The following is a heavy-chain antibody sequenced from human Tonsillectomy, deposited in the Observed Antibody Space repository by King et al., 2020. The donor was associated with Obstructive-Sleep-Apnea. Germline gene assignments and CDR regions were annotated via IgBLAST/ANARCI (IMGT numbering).Heavy chain of an antibody. J-gene: IGHJ6*02. Sequence: VQLAESGGGLVQPGGSLRLSCAASGFTFSSYAMSWVRQAPGKGLEWVSAISGSGGSTYYADSVKGRFTISRDNSKNTLYLQMNSLRAEDTAVYYCAKEGGYGSGSYYNVGYYYYGMDVWGQGTTVTVSS. D-gene: IGHD3-10*01. V-gene: IGHV3-23*04. CDR1: GFTFSSYA. CDR2: ISGSGGST. CDR3: AKEGGYGSGSYYNVGYYYYGMDV.